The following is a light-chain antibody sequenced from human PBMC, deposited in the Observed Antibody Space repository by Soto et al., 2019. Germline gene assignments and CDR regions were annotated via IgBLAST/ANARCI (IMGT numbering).Light chain of an antibody. CDR2: GAS. CDR3: QHYALSLLT. Sequence: ETVLTQSPGTLSLSPGEGATLSCRASQSITSNYLAWYQQKPGQAPRLLIYGASSRATGIPDRFSGSGSGTDFTHTISRLEPYYFAVYSCQHYALSLLTSGQGT. CDR1: QSITSNY. J-gene: IGKJ1*01. V-gene: IGKV3-20*01.